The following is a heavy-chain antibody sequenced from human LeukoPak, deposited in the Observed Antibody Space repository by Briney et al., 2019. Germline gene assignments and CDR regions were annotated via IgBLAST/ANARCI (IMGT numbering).Heavy chain of an antibody. CDR3: AKEEENTIIVSNWFDP. CDR2: IYYSGST. CDR1: GGSISSSSYY. D-gene: IGHD3-22*01. V-gene: IGHV4-39*07. J-gene: IGHJ5*02. Sequence: SETLSLTCTVSGGSISSSSYYWAWTRQPPGKGLEWIGSIYYSGSTYYNPSLKTRVTISVDTSKTQFSPKLSPVTAPEPAVYSCAKEEENTIIVSNWFDPWGQGTLVTVSS.